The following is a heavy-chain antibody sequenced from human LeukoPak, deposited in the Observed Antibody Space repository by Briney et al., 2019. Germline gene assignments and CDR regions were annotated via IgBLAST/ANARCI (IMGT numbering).Heavy chain of an antibody. V-gene: IGHV1-2*04. D-gene: IGHD3-22*01. CDR3: ARADRSYYDSSGYYGYYFDY. J-gene: IGHJ4*02. Sequence: ASVKVSCKASGYTFTGYYMHWVRQAPGQGLEWMGWINPNSGGTNYAQKFQGWVTMTRGTSISTAYMELSRLRSDDTAVYYCARADRSYYDSSGYYGYYFDYWGQGTLVTVSS. CDR2: INPNSGGT. CDR1: GYTFTGYY.